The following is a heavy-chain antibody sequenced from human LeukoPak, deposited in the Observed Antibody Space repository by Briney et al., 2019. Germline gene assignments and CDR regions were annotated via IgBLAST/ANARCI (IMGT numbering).Heavy chain of an antibody. CDR1: GVSISSSSYY. CDR3: ARDCEYYDFWSGYYTGHYFDY. D-gene: IGHD3-3*01. J-gene: IGHJ4*02. Sequence: NPSETLSLTCTVSGVSISSSSYYWGWIRQPPGKGLEWIGSIYYTGSTYYNPSLKSRVTISVDTSKNQFSLKLSSVTAADTAVYYCARDCEYYDFWSGYYTGHYFDYWGQGTLVTVSS. V-gene: IGHV4-39*07. CDR2: IYYTGST.